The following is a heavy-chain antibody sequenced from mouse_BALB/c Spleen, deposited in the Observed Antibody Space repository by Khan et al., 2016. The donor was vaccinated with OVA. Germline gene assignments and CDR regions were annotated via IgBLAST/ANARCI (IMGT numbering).Heavy chain of an antibody. CDR3: ASSRTGTEAY. CDR1: GYTFTSYT. CDR2: INPSSGYT. Sequence: QVRLQQSGAELARPGASVKMSCKASGYTFTSYTMHWVKQRPGQGLEWIGYINPSSGYTNYNQNFKDKATLTADTSSSTAYMQLSSLTSEDSAVYYCASSRTGTEAYWGQGTLVTVSA. D-gene: IGHD4-1*01. J-gene: IGHJ3*01. V-gene: IGHV1-4*01.